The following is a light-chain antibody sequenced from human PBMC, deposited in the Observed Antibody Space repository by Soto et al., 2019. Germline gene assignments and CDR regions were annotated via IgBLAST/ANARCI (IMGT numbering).Light chain of an antibody. J-gene: IGKJ4*01. Sequence: DIQVTQSPSSLSASVGDRVTITCRASQTISGWLAWYQQKPGKAPKLLIYNASTLKSGVPSRFSGSGTGTDFTLSISDLRPEDFATYYCQQTYGEPVAFGGGTKVDI. CDR2: NAS. V-gene: IGKV1-5*03. CDR3: QQTYGEPVA. CDR1: QTISGW.